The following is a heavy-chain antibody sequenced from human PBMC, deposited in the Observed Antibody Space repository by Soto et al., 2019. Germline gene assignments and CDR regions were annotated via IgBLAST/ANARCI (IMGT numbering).Heavy chain of an antibody. Sequence: SETLSLTCTVSGGSISSYYWSWVRQPPGKGLEWIGYIYYSGSTNYNPSLKSRVTISVDTSKNQFSLKLSSVTAADTAVYYCARLAVGYDFWTSDYYYYYGMDVWGQGTTVSVSS. J-gene: IGHJ6*02. CDR1: GGSISSYY. V-gene: IGHV4-59*01. CDR3: ARLAVGYDFWTSDYYYYYGMDV. D-gene: IGHD3-3*01. CDR2: IYYSGST.